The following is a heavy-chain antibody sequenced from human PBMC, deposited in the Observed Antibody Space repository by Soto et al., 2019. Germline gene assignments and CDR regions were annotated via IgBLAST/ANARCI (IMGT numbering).Heavy chain of an antibody. CDR3: TSVLRFLEWLSPFDP. V-gene: IGHV1-69*01. D-gene: IGHD3-3*01. J-gene: IGHJ5*02. CDR2: IIPIFGTA. Sequence: QVQLVQSGAEVKKPGSSVKVSCKASGGTFSSYAISWVRQAPGQGLEWMGGIIPIFGTATYAQKFQGRVTITADESTSTAYMELSSLRSEDTAVYYCTSVLRFLEWLSPFDPWGQGTLVTVSS. CDR1: GGTFSSYA.